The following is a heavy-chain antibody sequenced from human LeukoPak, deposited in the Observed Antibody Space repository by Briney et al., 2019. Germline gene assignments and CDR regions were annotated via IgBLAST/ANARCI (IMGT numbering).Heavy chain of an antibody. V-gene: IGHV3-74*01. CDR2: ISGDGRDT. D-gene: IGHD1-1*01. J-gene: IGHJ4*02. Sequence: PGGSLRLSCAASGFTARHYWMHWVRQAPGKGLVWFSRISGDGRDTTYADSVKGRFTISRDNARNTLDLQMNSLRVEDTAVYYCARDYNYYFDYWGQGILVTVSS. CDR3: ARDYNYYFDY. CDR1: GFTARHYW.